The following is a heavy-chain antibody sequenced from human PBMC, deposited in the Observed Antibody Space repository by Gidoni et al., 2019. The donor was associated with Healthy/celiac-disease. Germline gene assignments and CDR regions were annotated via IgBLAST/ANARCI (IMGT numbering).Heavy chain of an antibody. CDR3: ANIVVVPAAYYYGMDV. CDR2: IIPILGIA. CDR1: GGTFSSYA. D-gene: IGHD2-2*01. V-gene: IGHV1-69*04. Sequence: QVQLVQSGAEVKKPGSSVNVSCKASGGTFSSYAIRWVRQAPGQGLEWMGRIIPILGIANYSQKFQGRVTITADKSTSTAYMELISLISEDTAVYSCANIVVVPAAYYYGMDVWGQGTTVTVSS. J-gene: IGHJ6*02.